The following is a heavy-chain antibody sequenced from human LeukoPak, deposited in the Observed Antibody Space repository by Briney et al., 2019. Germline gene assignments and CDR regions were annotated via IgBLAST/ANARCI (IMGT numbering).Heavy chain of an antibody. Sequence: GGSLRLSCAASGFTFSSYSMNWVRQAPGKGLEWVSYISSSSTIYYADSVKGRFTISRDNAKNSLYLQMNSLRAEDTAVYYCARRVVPIYYYYMDVWGKGTTVTVSS. CDR1: GFTFSSYS. CDR2: ISSSSTI. CDR3: ARRVVPIYYYYMDV. D-gene: IGHD2-8*01. J-gene: IGHJ6*03. V-gene: IGHV3-48*01.